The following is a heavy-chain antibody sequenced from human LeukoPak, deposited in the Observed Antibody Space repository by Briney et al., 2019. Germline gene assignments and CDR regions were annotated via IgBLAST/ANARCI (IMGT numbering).Heavy chain of an antibody. D-gene: IGHD6-19*01. CDR3: AKVAGDLIYYYYGMDV. J-gene: IGHJ6*02. Sequence: GGSLRLSCAASGFTFSNHWMHWVRQAPGKGLMWVSRINRDGSRTDYADSVKGRFTISRDDAKNTLYLQVNSLRAEDTAVYYCAKVAGDLIYYYYGMDVWGQGTTVTVSS. CDR1: GFTFSNHW. V-gene: IGHV3-74*01. CDR2: INRDGSRT.